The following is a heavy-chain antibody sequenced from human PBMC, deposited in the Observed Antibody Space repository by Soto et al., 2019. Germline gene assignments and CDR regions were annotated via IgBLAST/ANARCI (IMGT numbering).Heavy chain of an antibody. CDR1: GFTFSSYA. J-gene: IGHJ5*02. D-gene: IGHD2-2*01. Sequence: GGSLRLSCAASGFTFSSYAMHWVRQAPGKGLEWVAVISYDGSNKYYADSVKGRFTISRDNSKNTLYLQMNSLRAEDTAVYYCAKDNCISTSCYRLYNWFDPWGQGTLVTVSS. CDR3: AKDNCISTSCYRLYNWFDP. CDR2: ISYDGSNK. V-gene: IGHV3-30-3*02.